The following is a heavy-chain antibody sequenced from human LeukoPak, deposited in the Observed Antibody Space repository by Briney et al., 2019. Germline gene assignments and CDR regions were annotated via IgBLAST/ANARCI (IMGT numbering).Heavy chain of an antibody. Sequence: GGSLRLSCAASGFTFRSYSMNWVRQAPGKGLEWVSGISWNSDKTVYADSVEGRFTISRDNDKNSLYLQMDSLRAEDTALYFCVRDRSPGAATAGDSFDYWGQGILVPVSS. CDR3: VRDRSPGAATAGDSFDY. V-gene: IGHV3-20*04. D-gene: IGHD1-26*01. J-gene: IGHJ4*02. CDR1: GFTFRSYS. CDR2: ISWNSDKT.